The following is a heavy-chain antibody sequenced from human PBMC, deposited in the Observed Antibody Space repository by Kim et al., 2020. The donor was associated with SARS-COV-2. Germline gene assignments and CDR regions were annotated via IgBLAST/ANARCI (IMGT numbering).Heavy chain of an antibody. CDR3: AREGRRPGRWPGAFDI. J-gene: IGHJ3*02. Sequence: SVKGRVTISRDNSKNTLYLQMNSLRAEDTAVYYCAREGRRPGRWPGAFDIWGQGTMVTVSS. V-gene: IGHV3-30*01. D-gene: IGHD2-15*01.